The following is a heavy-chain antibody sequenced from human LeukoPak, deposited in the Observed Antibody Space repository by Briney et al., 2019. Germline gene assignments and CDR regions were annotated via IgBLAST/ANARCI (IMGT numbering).Heavy chain of an antibody. CDR2: ISSSSSTI. Sequence: GGSLRVSCAASGFTFSVYSMSWVRQAPGKGVEWVSYISSSSSTISYADSVKGRFTISRDNAENSLYLQMNSLRAEDTAVYYCARAGDFSFKDWGQGTLVTVSS. D-gene: IGHD3-3*01. CDR1: GFTFSVYS. CDR3: ARAGDFSFKD. J-gene: IGHJ4*02. V-gene: IGHV3-48*01.